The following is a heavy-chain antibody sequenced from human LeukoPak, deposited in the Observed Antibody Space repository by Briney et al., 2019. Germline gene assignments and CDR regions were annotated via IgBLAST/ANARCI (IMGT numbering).Heavy chain of an antibody. CDR3: ARASGWYIAFDI. CDR1: GGSISSYY. V-gene: IGHV4-4*07. Sequence: SETLSLTCSFSGGSISSYYWSWIRQPAGKGLEWIGRIYTSGSTNYNPSLKSRVTISVDTSKNQFSLKLSSVTAADTAVYYCARASGWYIAFDIWGQGTMVTVSS. D-gene: IGHD6-19*01. CDR2: IYTSGST. J-gene: IGHJ3*02.